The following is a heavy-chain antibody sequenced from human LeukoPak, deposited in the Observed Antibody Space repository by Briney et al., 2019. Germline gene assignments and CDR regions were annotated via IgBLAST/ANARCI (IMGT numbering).Heavy chain of an antibody. V-gene: IGHV3-7*01. CDR2: IKQDGSEK. D-gene: IGHD4-17*01. CDR1: GSTFSSYW. CDR3: ARAPGEGWFDP. Sequence: GGSLRLSCAASGSTFSSYWVSWVRQAPGKGLEWVASIKQDGSEKYYVDSVKGRFTISRDNAKNSLYLQMNSLRAEDTALYYCARAPGEGWFDPWGQGTLVTVSS. J-gene: IGHJ5*02.